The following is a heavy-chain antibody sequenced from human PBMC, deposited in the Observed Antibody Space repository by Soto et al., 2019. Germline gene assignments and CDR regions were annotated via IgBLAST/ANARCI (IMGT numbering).Heavy chain of an antibody. J-gene: IGHJ5*02. D-gene: IGHD2-15*01. CDR1: GFTFSSYA. CDR2: ISGSGGST. V-gene: IGHV3-23*01. Sequence: GGSLRLSCAASGFTFSSYAMSWVRQAPGKGLEWVSAISGSGGSTYYADSVKGRFTISRDNSKNTLYLQMNSLRAEDTAVYYCARGIFDIPWFDPWGQGTLVTVSS. CDR3: ARGIFDIPWFDP.